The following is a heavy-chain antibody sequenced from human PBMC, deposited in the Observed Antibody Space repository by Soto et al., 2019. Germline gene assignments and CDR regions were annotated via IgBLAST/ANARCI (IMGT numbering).Heavy chain of an antibody. D-gene: IGHD5-18*01. J-gene: IGHJ4*02. CDR3: AKREGNTYGLFH. Sequence: EVQLVESGGGLVQPGGSLRLSCAASGFSFSNYWIHWVRQAPGKGLGWVSRIKTDGSSTDYAASVKGRFTLSRDNAKNTLYLQMNSLTAEHTAVYYCAKREGNTYGLFHWGQGTLVTVSS. CDR2: IKTDGSST. V-gene: IGHV3-74*01. CDR1: GFSFSNYW.